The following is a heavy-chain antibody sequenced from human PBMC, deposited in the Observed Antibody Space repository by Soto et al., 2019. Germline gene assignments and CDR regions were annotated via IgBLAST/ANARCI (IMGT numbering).Heavy chain of an antibody. Sequence: GASVKVSCKASGYTFTSYGISWVRQAPGQGLEWMGWISAYNGNTNYAQKLQGRVTMTTDTSTSTAYMELRSLRSDDTAVYYCARDQRLKAARAYYMEVWGKGTTVTVSS. CDR1: GYTFTSYG. V-gene: IGHV1-18*01. CDR2: ISAYNGNT. J-gene: IGHJ6*03. CDR3: ARDQRLKAARAYYMEV. D-gene: IGHD6-6*01.